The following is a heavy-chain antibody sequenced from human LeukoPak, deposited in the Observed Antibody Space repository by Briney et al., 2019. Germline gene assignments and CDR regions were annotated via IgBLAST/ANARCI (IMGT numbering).Heavy chain of an antibody. D-gene: IGHD1-14*01. V-gene: IGHV5-51*01. J-gene: IGHJ3*02. CDR2: IYTDDSDT. CDR3: ARSTGNDAVDI. CDR1: GYSLTSYW. Sequence: GESLKISCKGSGYSLTSYWIGWVRQMPGKGLEWRGIIYTDDSDTRYSPSFQGQVTISADKSTSTAYMQWSSLKASDTAMYYCARSTGNDAVDIWGQGTMFTVSS.